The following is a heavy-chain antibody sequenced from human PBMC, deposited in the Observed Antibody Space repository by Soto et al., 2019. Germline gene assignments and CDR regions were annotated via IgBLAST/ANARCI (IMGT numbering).Heavy chain of an antibody. CDR2: ISSSGDRT. V-gene: IGHV3-23*01. Sequence: EVHLLESGGGLVPPGGPLRLSCAASGFTFNKHAMNWVRQAPGKGLEWVSAISSSGDRTYYADSVKGRFTIARDNSKNTLYLQMNSLRAEATAVYYCARLPSPNYFDSSGFDFWGQGALVSVSS. D-gene: IGHD3-22*01. CDR1: GFTFNKHA. CDR3: ARLPSPNYFDSSGFDF. J-gene: IGHJ4*02.